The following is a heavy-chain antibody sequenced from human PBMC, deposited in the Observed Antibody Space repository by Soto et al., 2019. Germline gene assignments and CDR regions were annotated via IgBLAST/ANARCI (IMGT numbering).Heavy chain of an antibody. CDR1: RFTFSRYA. D-gene: IGHD3-22*01. V-gene: IGHV3-23*01. J-gene: IGHJ4*02. CDR3: AKDDPYYYDTSGYYDVPLGDYDS. CDR2: ISGSGGRT. Sequence: EVQLLESGGGLVQPGGSLRLSCAASRFTFSRYAMTWVRQAPGKGLEWVSAISGSGGRTYHANSVKGRFTISRDNSRNTRDRQMNGVRAEDTAIYYCAKDDPYYYDTSGYYDVPLGDYDSWGQGTLVSVSS.